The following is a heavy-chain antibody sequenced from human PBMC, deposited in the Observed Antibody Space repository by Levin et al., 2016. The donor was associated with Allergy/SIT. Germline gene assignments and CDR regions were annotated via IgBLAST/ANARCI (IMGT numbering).Heavy chain of an antibody. CDR3: ASERYCSSTSCYFSGYYYGMDV. CDR1: GFTFSSYG. CDR2: IWYDGSNK. Sequence: GESLKISCAASGFTFSSYGMHWVRQAPGKGLEWVAVIWYDGSNKYYADSVKGRFTISRDNSKNTLYLQMNSLRAEDTAVYYCASERYCSSTSCYFSGYYYGMDVWGQGTTVTVSS. D-gene: IGHD2-2*01. V-gene: IGHV3-33*01. J-gene: IGHJ6*02.